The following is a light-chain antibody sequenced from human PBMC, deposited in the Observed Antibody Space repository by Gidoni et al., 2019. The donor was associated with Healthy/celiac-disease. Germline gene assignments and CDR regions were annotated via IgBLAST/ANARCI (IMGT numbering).Light chain of an antibody. V-gene: IGKV4-1*01. CDR1: PSVLYSSNNKNY. J-gene: IGKJ1*01. CDR3: QQYYSTLGT. CDR2: WAS. Sequence: DIVMTQSPDSLPVPLGERATINCTSSPSVLYSSNNKNYLAWYQQKPGQPPKLLIYWASTRETGVPDRFSGSGSGTDFTLTISSLQAEDVAVYYCQQYYSTLGTFGQXTKVEIK.